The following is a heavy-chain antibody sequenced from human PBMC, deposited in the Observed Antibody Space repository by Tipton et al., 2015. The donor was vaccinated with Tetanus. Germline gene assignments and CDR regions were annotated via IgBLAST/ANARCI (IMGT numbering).Heavy chain of an antibody. V-gene: IGHV4-34*01. D-gene: IGHD7-27*01. CDR3: VRGYIRTGDLAY. Sequence: TLSLTCAVYGGSFSGYYWSWIRQPPGKGLEWIGEINHSGSTNYNPSLKSRVTISVDTSKNQFSLKLRSVTAADTAVYYCVRGYIRTGDLAYWGQGTLVTVSS. CDR2: INHSGST. J-gene: IGHJ4*02. CDR1: GGSFSGYY.